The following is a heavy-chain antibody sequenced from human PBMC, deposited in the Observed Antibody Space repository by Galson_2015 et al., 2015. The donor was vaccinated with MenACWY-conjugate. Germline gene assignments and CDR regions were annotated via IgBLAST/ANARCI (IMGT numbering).Heavy chain of an antibody. CDR2: ISYDGSNK. D-gene: IGHD2-15*01. J-gene: IGHJ4*02. CDR3: ASDSQTYCSGGRCFTFDH. V-gene: IGHV3-30-3*01. CDR1: GFTFSNYA. Sequence: SLRLSCAASGFTFSNYAIQWVRKAPGKGLEWVAVISYDGSNKYYADSVKGRFTISRDNSKNTVYLQMNSLRDDDTAVYYCASDSQTYCSGGRCFTFDHWGQGTLVTVSS.